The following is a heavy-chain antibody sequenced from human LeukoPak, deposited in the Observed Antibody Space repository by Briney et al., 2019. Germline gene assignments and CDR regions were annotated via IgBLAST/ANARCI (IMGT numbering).Heavy chain of an antibody. Sequence: GGSLRLSCAASGXTFSNAWMSWVRQAPGKGLEWVGRIKSKTDRGTTDYAAPVKGRFTISRDDSRNTLYLQMNSLKTDDTAVYYCTSKIGGWSAFDVWGRGTMVTVSS. V-gene: IGHV3-15*01. CDR1: GXTFSNAW. CDR3: TSKIGGWSAFDV. D-gene: IGHD3-10*01. CDR2: IKSKTDRGTT. J-gene: IGHJ3*01.